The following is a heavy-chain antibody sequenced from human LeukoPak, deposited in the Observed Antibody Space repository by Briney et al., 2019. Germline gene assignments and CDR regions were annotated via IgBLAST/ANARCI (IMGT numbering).Heavy chain of an antibody. V-gene: IGHV4-59*02. D-gene: IGHD3-3*01. Sequence: SETLSLTCTVSGASVSSHYWSWIRQPPGKGLEWIGYVSYSGGTNYNPSLKSRVTISLDTSKDQFSLRLNSVTAADTAVYYCARLSMYYDFWSPLDYWGQGTLVTVSS. CDR1: GASVSSHY. CDR2: VSYSGGT. J-gene: IGHJ4*02. CDR3: ARLSMYYDFWSPLDY.